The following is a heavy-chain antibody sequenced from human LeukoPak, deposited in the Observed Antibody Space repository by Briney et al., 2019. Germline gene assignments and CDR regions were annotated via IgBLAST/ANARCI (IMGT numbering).Heavy chain of an antibody. V-gene: IGHV3-30*03. D-gene: IGHD6-13*01. CDR3: ASLGSGQQLVPPFDY. CDR2: ISYDGSNK. J-gene: IGHJ4*02. CDR1: GFTFSSYG. Sequence: LPGGSLRLSCAASGFTFSSYGMHWVRQAPGKGLEWVAVISYDGSNKYYADSVKGRFTISRDNSKNTLYLQMNSLRAEDTAVYYCASLGSGQQLVPPFDYWGQGTLVTVSS.